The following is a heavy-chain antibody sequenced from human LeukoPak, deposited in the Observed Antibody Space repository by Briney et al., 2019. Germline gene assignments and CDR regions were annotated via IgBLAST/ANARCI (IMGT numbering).Heavy chain of an antibody. J-gene: IGHJ4*02. V-gene: IGHV5-51*01. Sequence: GESLKISCKGSGYSFTTYWIGGVRQMPRRGLEWMGIIYPGDSDTRYSPSFQGQVTISADKSISTAYLQWSSLKASDTAMYYCARQFRDSSGYYSYYFDYWGQGTLVTVSS. D-gene: IGHD3-22*01. CDR1: GYSFTTYW. CDR3: ARQFRDSSGYYSYYFDY. CDR2: IYPGDSDT.